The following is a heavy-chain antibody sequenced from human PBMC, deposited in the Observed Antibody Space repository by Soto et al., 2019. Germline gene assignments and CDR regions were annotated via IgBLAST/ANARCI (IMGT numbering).Heavy chain of an antibody. D-gene: IGHD5-18*01. J-gene: IGHJ4*02. CDR1: GFTFSSYG. CDR3: AKELGDVDTAMVKGFDY. V-gene: IGHV3-30*18. CDR2: ISYDGSNK. Sequence: PGGSLRLSCAASGFTFSSYGMHWVRQAPGKGLEWVAVISYDGSNKYYADSVKGRFTISRDNSKNTLYLQMNSLRAEDTAVYYCAKELGDVDTAMVKGFDYWGQGTLVTVSS.